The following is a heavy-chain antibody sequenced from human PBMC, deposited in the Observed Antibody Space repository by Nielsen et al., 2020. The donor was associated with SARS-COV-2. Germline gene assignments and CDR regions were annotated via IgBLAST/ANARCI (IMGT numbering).Heavy chain of an antibody. CDR2: VSSRGRVM. D-gene: IGHD5-18*01. CDR3: AKEGVDTQYYFDY. Sequence: SLKISCAASGFTFDDHAMHWVRQAPGKGLEWVSGVSSRGRVMGYADSVKGRFIISRDNAKNTLYLQMNSLRAEDTAVYYCAKEGVDTQYYFDYWGQGNLVTVSS. CDR1: GFTFDDHA. V-gene: IGHV3-9*01. J-gene: IGHJ4*02.